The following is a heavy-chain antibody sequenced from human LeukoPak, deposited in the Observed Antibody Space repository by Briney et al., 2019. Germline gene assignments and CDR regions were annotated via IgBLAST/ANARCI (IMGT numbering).Heavy chain of an antibody. CDR2: ISGSDGST. CDR3: ANPYYDFWSGYYGAFDI. D-gene: IGHD3-3*01. CDR1: GFTFSSYA. Sequence: GGSLRLSCAASGFTFSSYAMSWVRQAPGKGLEWVSAISGSDGSTYYADSVKGRFTISRDNSKNTQYLQMNSLRAEDTAVYYCANPYYDFWSGYYGAFDIWGQGTMVTVSS. J-gene: IGHJ3*02. V-gene: IGHV3-23*01.